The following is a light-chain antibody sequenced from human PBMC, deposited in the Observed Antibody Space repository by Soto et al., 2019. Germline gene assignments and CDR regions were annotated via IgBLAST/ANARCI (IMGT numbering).Light chain of an antibody. J-gene: IGKJ1*01. Sequence: EVMLTQSPGTLSLSPGERATLSCRASQSIFSNYLAWYQQKSGQAPRHLIYGASNRATGIPDRFSGSGSGTDFTLTISRLEPEDFAVYYCQQYGTSPRTFGQGTKVEFK. CDR1: QSIFSNY. V-gene: IGKV3-20*01. CDR2: GAS. CDR3: QQYGTSPRT.